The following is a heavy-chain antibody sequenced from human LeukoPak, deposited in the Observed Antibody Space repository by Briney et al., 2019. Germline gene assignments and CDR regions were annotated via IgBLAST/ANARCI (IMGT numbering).Heavy chain of an antibody. J-gene: IGHJ1*01. CDR3: AVTVAARSEYFQQ. CDR2: IDSSGSII. Sequence: PGGSLRLSCAASGFTFSDYYMSWIRQAPGKGLEWASYIDSSGSIIYYADSVKGRFTISRDNAKNSLYLQMNSLRAEDTAVYYYAVTVAARSEYFQQWGQGTLVTVSS. CDR1: GFTFSDYY. D-gene: IGHD6-19*01. V-gene: IGHV3-11*01.